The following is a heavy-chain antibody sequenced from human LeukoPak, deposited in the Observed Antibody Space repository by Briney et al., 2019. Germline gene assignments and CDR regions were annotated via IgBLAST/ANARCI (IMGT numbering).Heavy chain of an antibody. CDR3: ARYPKNYFDVTGYFDL. Sequence: ASVKVSCKASGYSFTNYDINWVRQATGQGLEWMGWMNPNSGNTAYAQKFQGRVTMTRNTSISTAYMELSSLRASDTAIYYCARYPKNYFDVTGYFDLWGQGTRVTVSS. V-gene: IGHV1-8*01. J-gene: IGHJ4*02. D-gene: IGHD3-22*01. CDR2: MNPNSGNT. CDR1: GYSFTNYD.